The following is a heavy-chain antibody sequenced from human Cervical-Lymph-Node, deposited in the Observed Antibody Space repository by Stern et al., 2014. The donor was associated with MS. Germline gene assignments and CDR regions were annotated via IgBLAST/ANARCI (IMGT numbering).Heavy chain of an antibody. Sequence: EMQLVESGGGLVKPGGSLRLSCAASGFTFRDAWLSWVRQAPGKGLEGVGRIKSKTDGGTADYAAPVKGRFTISRDDSKNTLYLQMNSLKAEDTALYYCTTLYDMGYWGQGTLVTVSS. J-gene: IGHJ4*02. CDR3: TTLYDMGY. CDR1: GFTFRDAW. V-gene: IGHV3-15*01. D-gene: IGHD3-16*01. CDR2: IKSKTDGGTA.